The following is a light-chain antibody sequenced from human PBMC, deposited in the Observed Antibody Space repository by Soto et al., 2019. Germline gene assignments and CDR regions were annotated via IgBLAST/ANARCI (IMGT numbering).Light chain of an antibody. J-gene: IGKJ5*01. CDR1: QSVSSN. V-gene: IGKV3-20*01. CDR2: GAS. Sequence: EIVMTQSPATLSVSPGERATLSSRASQSVSSNLAWYQQKPGQAPRLLIYGASSRATGIPDRFSGSGSGTDFTLTISRLETEDFAVYYCQQYGSSPPITFGQGTRLEIK. CDR3: QQYGSSPPIT.